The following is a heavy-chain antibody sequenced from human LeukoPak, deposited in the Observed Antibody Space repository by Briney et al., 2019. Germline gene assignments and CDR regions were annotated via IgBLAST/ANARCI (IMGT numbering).Heavy chain of an antibody. CDR3: ARYGDYEGGFDP. CDR1: GGSISSYY. V-gene: IGHV4-59*12. CDR2: IYYSGST. D-gene: IGHD4-17*01. Sequence: SETLSLTCTVSGGSISSYYWSWIRQPPGKGLEWIGSIYYSGSTYYNPSLKSRVTISVDTSKNQFSLKLSSVTAADTAVYYCARYGDYEGGFDPWGQGTLVTVSS. J-gene: IGHJ5*02.